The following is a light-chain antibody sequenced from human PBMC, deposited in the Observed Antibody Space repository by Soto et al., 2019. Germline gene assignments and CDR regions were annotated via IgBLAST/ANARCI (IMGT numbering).Light chain of an antibody. CDR3: QHYNSYSEA. CDR2: AAS. Sequence: HMTHSPSSLSASVGDRVTITCRASQAISKYLAWYQQKPGKAPKLLIYAASSLQSGVPSRFSGSGSETEFTLTVSSLQSEDFAIYYCQHYNSYSEAFGQGTKVDIK. CDR1: QAISKY. J-gene: IGKJ1*01. V-gene: IGKV1-16*01.